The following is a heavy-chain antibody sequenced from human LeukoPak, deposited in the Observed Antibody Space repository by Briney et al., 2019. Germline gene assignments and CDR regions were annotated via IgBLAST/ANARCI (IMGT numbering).Heavy chain of an antibody. D-gene: IGHD2-21*01. Sequence: SETLSLTCTVSGGSISGHYWSWIRQPAGKGLEWIGRIYSSGSTDYNPSLKSRVTMSIDTSKNQFSLKLTSVTAADTALYYCAGPYYYYMDVWGKGTTVTISS. J-gene: IGHJ6*03. V-gene: IGHV4-4*07. CDR3: AGPYYYYMDV. CDR2: IYSSGST. CDR1: GGSISGHY.